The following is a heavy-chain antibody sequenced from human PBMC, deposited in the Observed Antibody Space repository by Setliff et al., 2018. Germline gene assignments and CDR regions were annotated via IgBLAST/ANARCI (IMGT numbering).Heavy chain of an antibody. CDR1: GGSFINYY. Sequence: SETLSLTCAVYGGSFINYYWTWIRQPPGKGLEWIGEISHSGSTNYNPSLKSRVTISVDTSKNQSSLKLRSVTAADTAVYYCVGDSRRRFDPWGQGTLVTVSS. D-gene: IGHD3-16*01. CDR3: VGDSRRRFDP. CDR2: ISHSGST. J-gene: IGHJ5*02. V-gene: IGHV4-34*01.